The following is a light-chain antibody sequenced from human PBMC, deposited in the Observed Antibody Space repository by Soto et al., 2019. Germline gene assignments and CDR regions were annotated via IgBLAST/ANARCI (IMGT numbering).Light chain of an antibody. CDR1: QSLSSY. CDR2: DAS. CDR3: QQRSDWSLT. V-gene: IGKV3-11*01. Sequence: EIVLTQSPATLSLSPGERATLSCRASQSLSSYLAWYQQKRGQAPRLLIYDASKRATGIPARFSGSGSGTDFTLSLSSLEPEDFDVYYCQQRSDWSLTFGGGTKVEIK. J-gene: IGKJ4*01.